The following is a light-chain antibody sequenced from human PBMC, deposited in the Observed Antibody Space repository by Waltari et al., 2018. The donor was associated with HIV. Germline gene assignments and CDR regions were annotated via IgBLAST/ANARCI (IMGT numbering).Light chain of an antibody. J-gene: IGLJ1*01. Sequence: QSVLTQPPSASGTPGQRVSLPSSGCYSNIGSVHGNWYQHLPGTAPKLLLYKNIQRPSGVPDRFSGSKSGASAYLAISGLRSEDEADYYCTGWDASLSEYVFGPGTRVTV. CDR1: YSNIGSVH. V-gene: IGLV1-47*01. CDR2: KNI. CDR3: TGWDASLSEYV.